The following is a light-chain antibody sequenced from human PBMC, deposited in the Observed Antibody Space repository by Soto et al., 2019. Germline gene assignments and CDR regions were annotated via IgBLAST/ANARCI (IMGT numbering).Light chain of an antibody. CDR1: SSNIGSHT. CDR3: AACDDSLNGPV. J-gene: IGLJ3*02. CDR2: GND. Sequence: QSVLTQPPSASGTPGQRVAISCSGSSSNIGSHTVTWYQQLPGTAPKLLIYGNDQRPSGVPYRFSGSKSGTSASLAISGLQSEDEVDYYCAACDDSLNGPVFGGGTKLTVL. V-gene: IGLV1-44*01.